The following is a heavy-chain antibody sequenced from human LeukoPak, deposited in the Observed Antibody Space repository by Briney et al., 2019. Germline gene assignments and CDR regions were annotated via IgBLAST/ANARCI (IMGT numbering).Heavy chain of an antibody. CDR3: ARDSSWRPFDY. CDR2: IIPMFGTA. V-gene: IGHV1-69*06. CDR1: GGTFSSYA. D-gene: IGHD5-12*01. J-gene: IGHJ4*02. Sequence: ASVKVSCKASGGTFSSYAISWVRQAPGQGLEWMGGIIPMFGTANYAQKFQGRVTITADKSTSTAYMELSSLRSDDTAVYYCARDSSWRPFDYWGQGTLVTVSS.